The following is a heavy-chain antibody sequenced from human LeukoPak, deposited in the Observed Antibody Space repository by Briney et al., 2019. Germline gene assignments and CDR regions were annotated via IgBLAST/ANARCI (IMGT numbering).Heavy chain of an antibody. J-gene: IGHJ5*02. CDR2: INHSGST. V-gene: IGHV4-34*01. CDR3: ARGARRKSRSNSNWFDP. Sequence: SETLSLTCAVYGGSFSGYYWSWIRQPPGKGLEWIGEINHSGSTNYNPSLKSRVTISVDTSKNQFSLKLSFVTAADTAVYYCARGARRKSRSNSNWFDPWGQGTLVTVSS. CDR1: GGSFSGYY. D-gene: IGHD5-12*01.